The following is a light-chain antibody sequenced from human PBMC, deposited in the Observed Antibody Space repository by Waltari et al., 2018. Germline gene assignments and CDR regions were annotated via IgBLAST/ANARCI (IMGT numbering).Light chain of an antibody. CDR3: QQYNSYSLLT. Sequence: DIRMTQSPSTLSASAGDRVIISCRASQSIRNGLAWYQQKPGKAPKLLIYEASTLQSGVPSRFSGTGSGTDFTLTISSLQPDDFATYYCQQYNSYSLLTFGGETKVEIK. CDR1: QSIRNG. V-gene: IGKV1-5*03. J-gene: IGKJ4*01. CDR2: EAS.